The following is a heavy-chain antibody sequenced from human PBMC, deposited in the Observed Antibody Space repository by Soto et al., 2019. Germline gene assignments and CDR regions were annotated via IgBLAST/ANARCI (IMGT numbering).Heavy chain of an antibody. Sequence: GESLKISCQCSGYTFSNFWIGWVRQLPGKGLEWMGIIYPGDSDTRYSPSFQGQVTISADKSISTAYLQWSSLKASDTAMYYCATGYYNDYYYYGMDVWGQGTTVTVSS. V-gene: IGHV5-51*01. CDR1: GYTFSNFW. D-gene: IGHD3-9*01. CDR3: ATGYYNDYYYYGMDV. CDR2: IYPGDSDT. J-gene: IGHJ6*02.